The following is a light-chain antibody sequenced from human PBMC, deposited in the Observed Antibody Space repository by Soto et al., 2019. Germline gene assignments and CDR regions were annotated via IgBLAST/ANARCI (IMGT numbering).Light chain of an antibody. CDR3: QQYNTWPTT. CDR1: QSVTSN. V-gene: IGKV3-15*01. Sequence: EIVMTQSPATLSVSPGERATLSCRASQSVTSNLAWYQQKPGQAPRLLIYGASTRATGIPARFSGSGSGTEFTLTISSLQSEDFAVYYCQQYNTWPTTFGQGTRLELK. J-gene: IGKJ5*01. CDR2: GAS.